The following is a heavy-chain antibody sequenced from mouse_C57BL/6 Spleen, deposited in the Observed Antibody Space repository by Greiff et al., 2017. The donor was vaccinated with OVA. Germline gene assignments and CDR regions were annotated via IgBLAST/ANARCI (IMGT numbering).Heavy chain of an antibody. CDR1: GYAFSSSW. CDR3: AGTTVVATDYYAMDY. D-gene: IGHD1-1*01. J-gene: IGHJ4*01. V-gene: IGHV1-82*01. CDR2: IYPGDGDT. Sequence: QVQLQQSGPELVKPGASVKISCKASGYAFSSSWLNWVKQRPGKGLEWIGRIYPGDGDTNYNGKFKGKATLTADKSSSTAYMQLSSRTSEDSAVYFCAGTTVVATDYYAMDYWGQGTSVTVSS.